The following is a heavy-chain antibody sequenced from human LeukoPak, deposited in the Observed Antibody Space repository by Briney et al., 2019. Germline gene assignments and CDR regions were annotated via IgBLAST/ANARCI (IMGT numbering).Heavy chain of an antibody. J-gene: IGHJ6*03. CDR3: ARITVIRVAAMDV. V-gene: IGHV3-7*01. Sequence: SGGSLRLSCAASGFTFSSYGMSWVRQAPGKGLEWVANMKQDGSEKYYVDSVKGRFTISRDNAKNSLYLQMNSLRTEDTAVYYCARITVIRVAAMDVWGKGTTVTISS. CDR1: GFTFSSYG. D-gene: IGHD3-10*01. CDR2: MKQDGSEK.